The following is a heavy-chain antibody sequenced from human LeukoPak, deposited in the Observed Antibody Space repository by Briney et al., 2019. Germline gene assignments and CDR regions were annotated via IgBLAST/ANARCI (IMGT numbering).Heavy chain of an antibody. CDR3: ARGITIFGVVPVLYYYYYMDV. CDR2: IYTSGST. Sequence: SETLSLTCTVSGGSISSGSYYWSWIRQPAGKGLEWIGRIYTSGSTNYNPSLKSLVTISVDTSKNQFSLKLSSVTAADTAVYYCARGITIFGVVPVLYYYYYMDVWGKGTTVTVSS. D-gene: IGHD3-3*01. V-gene: IGHV4-61*02. J-gene: IGHJ6*03. CDR1: GGSISSGSYY.